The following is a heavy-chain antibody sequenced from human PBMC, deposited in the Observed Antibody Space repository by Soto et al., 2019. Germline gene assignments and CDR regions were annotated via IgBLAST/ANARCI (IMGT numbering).Heavy chain of an antibody. CDR3: ARDKGPRDYYYGMDV. CDR2: INPSGAST. J-gene: IGHJ6*02. Sequence: EASVKVSCKVSGYTFTSYYLHWVRQAPGQGLEWMGIINPSGASTSYAQKFQGRVTMTRDTSTSTVYMQLSSLRSEDTAVYYCARDKGPRDYYYGMDVWGQGTTVTVSS. V-gene: IGHV1-46*01. CDR1: GYTFTSYY.